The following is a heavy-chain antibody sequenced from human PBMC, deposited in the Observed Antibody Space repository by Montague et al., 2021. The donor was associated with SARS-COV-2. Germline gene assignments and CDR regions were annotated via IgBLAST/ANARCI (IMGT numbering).Heavy chain of an antibody. Sequence: RLSWSASGFTFSSYAMHWVRQAPGKGLEWVAVISYDGSNKYYADSVKGRFTISRDNSKNTLYLQMNSLRAEDTAVYYCARDNYDSSGYSLYGMDVWGQGTTVTVSS. J-gene: IGHJ6*02. V-gene: IGHV3-30-3*01. D-gene: IGHD3-22*01. CDR3: ARDNYDSSGYSLYGMDV. CDR2: ISYDGSNK. CDR1: GFTFSSYA.